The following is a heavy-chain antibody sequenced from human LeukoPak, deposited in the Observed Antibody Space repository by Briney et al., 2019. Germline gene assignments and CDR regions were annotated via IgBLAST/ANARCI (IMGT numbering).Heavy chain of an antibody. CDR2: ISAYNGNT. V-gene: IGHV1-18*04. Sequence: ASVTVSFKASGYTFTIYGISWVRQAPGQGREGMGWISAYNGNTNYAQKLQGRVTMTTDTSTSTAYMELRSLRSDDTAVYYCARDDILTGSDYWGQGTLVTVSS. CDR3: ARDDILTGSDY. J-gene: IGHJ4*02. D-gene: IGHD3-9*01. CDR1: GYTFTIYG.